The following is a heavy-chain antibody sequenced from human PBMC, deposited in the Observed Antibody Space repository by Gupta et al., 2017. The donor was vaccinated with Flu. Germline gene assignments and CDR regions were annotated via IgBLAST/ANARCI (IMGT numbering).Heavy chain of an antibody. J-gene: IGHJ4*02. CDR1: GFSLSTSGMR. CDR3: TIQLWTGTFDY. CDR2: IDWDDDK. Sequence: QVTLKESGPALVKPTQTLTLTCTFSGFSLSTSGMRVSWIRQPPGKALEWLARIDWDDDKFYSTSLKTRLTISKDTSKNQVVLTMTNMDPVDTATYYCTIQLWTGTFDYWGQGTLVTVSS. D-gene: IGHD5-18*01. V-gene: IGHV2-70*04.